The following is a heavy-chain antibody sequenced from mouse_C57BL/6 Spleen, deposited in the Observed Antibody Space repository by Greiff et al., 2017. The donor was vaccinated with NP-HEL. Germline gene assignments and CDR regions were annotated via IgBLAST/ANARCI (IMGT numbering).Heavy chain of an antibody. CDR1: GFTFTDYY. V-gene: IGHV7-3*01. CDR2: IRNKANGYTT. Sequence: EVMLVESGGGLVQPGGSLSLSCAASGFTFTDYYMSWVRQPPGTALEWLGFIRNKANGYTTEYSASVKGRFTISRDNSQRILHIQMNALGAEDSATYNCARYKGGGWYVDVWGTGTTVTVSS. CDR3: ARYKGGGWYVDV. J-gene: IGHJ1*03.